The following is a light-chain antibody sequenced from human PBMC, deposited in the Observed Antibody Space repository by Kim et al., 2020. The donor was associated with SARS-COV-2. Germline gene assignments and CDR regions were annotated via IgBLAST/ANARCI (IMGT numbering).Light chain of an antibody. CDR3: SSYTSSYTLGV. CDR1: SSDVGGYNY. J-gene: IGLJ3*02. CDR2: GVT. V-gene: IGLV2-14*03. Sequence: QSALTQPASMSGSPGQSITISCTGTSSDVGGYNYVSWYQHHPGKAPKLMIYGVTKRPSGVSNRFSGSKSGTTASLTISGLQAEDEADYYCSSYTSSYTLGVFGGGTQLTVL.